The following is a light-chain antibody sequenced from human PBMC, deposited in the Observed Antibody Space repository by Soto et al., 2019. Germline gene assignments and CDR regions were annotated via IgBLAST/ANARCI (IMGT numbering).Light chain of an antibody. CDR3: QSYDSSLSGFAV. Sequence: QSVLTQPPSVSAAPGQKVTISCSGSSSNIGNNYVSWYQQLPGTAPKLLIYENNKRPSGIPDRFSGSKSGTSASLAITGLQAEDEADYYCQSYDSSLSGFAVFGGGTQLTVL. V-gene: IGLV1-51*02. CDR1: SSNIGNNY. J-gene: IGLJ7*01. CDR2: ENN.